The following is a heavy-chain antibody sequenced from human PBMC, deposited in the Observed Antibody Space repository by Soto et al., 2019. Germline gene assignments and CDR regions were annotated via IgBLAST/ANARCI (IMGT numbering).Heavy chain of an antibody. CDR2: ISSSGSTI. CDR1: GFTFSDYY. V-gene: IGHV3-11*01. CDR3: ARAVAGTSAYYYHFYYMDV. J-gene: IGHJ6*03. Sequence: VQLVESGGDLVQPGRSLRLSCAASGFTFSDYYMSWIRQAPGKGLEWVSYISSSGSTIYYADSVKGRFTITRDNAKNSLYLQMNSLRAEDTAVYYCARAVAGTSAYYYHFYYMDVWGKGTTVTVSS. D-gene: IGHD6-19*01.